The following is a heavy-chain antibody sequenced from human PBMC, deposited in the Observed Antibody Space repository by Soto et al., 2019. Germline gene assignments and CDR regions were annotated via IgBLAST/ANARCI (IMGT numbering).Heavy chain of an antibody. CDR2: IYYSGST. V-gene: IGHV4-39*01. J-gene: IGHJ4*02. CDR3: ARRAGRVATIGSYYFDY. D-gene: IGHD5-12*01. CDR1: GGSISSSSYY. Sequence: TSETLSLTCTVSGGSISSSSYYWGWIRQPPGKGLEWIGSIYYSGSTYYNPSLKSRVTISVDTSKNQFSLKLSSVTAADTAVYYCARRAGRVATIGSYYFDYWGQGTLVTVSS.